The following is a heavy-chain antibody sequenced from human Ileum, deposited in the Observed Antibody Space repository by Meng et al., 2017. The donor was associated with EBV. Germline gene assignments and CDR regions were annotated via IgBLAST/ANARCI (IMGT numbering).Heavy chain of an antibody. D-gene: IGHD6-19*01. CDR2: IYHSGST. CDR1: GGSISSSNW. J-gene: IGHJ4*02. V-gene: IGHV4-4*03. Sequence: GRLQESGPGLVQPPGTLPLTCAVSGGSISSSNWWSWVRQPPGKGLEWIGEIYHSGSTNYNPSLKSRVTISVDKSKNQFSLKLSSVTAADTAVYYCASFPPPGKQWLVTDYWGQGTLVTVSS. CDR3: ASFPPPGKQWLVTDY.